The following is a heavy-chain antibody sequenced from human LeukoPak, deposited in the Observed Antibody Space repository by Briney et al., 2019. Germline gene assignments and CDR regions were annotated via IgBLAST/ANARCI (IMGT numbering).Heavy chain of an antibody. CDR3: AREGGIVGAFDP. CDR2: INSDVSST. CDR1: GFTFSSYW. Sequence: GRSMTLSCAASGFTFSSYWTHWVRQPPGNGRVWVSRINSDVSSTSYAESVKGRFTISKDNAQNTLYLQMNSLSAEDTAVYYCAREGGIVGAFDPWGQGTLVTVSS. J-gene: IGHJ5*02. V-gene: IGHV3-74*01. D-gene: IGHD1-26*01.